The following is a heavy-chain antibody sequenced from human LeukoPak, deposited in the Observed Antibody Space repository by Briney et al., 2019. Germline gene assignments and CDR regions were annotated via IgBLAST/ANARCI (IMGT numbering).Heavy chain of an antibody. J-gene: IGHJ4*02. D-gene: IGHD3-10*01. CDR1: GYTFTGYY. V-gene: IGHV1-2*02. CDR3: ARGGLDYYGSGSYIGFDY. Sequence: ASVKVSSKASGYTFTGYYMHWVRQAPGQGLEWMGWIEPNSGDTNYPEKFQGRITMTRDTSISTAYMELSRLTSDDTAVYFCARGGLDYYGSGSYIGFDYWGQGTLVTVSS. CDR2: IEPNSGDT.